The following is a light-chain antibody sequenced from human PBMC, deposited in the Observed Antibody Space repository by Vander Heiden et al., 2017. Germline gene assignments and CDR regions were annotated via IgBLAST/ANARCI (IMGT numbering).Light chain of an antibody. J-gene: IGKJ2*02. Sequence: EIVLTQSPATLSVSPGHSATRSCRAVRSVSRYLAWYHQKPGQAPRLLIDATSDRATGAPYRFSGCGSETDFTLTISSLEPEEFGCYDGQQVWTFGQGTKLEIK. CDR3: QQVWT. V-gene: IGKV3-11*01. CDR1: RSVSRY. CDR2: ATS.